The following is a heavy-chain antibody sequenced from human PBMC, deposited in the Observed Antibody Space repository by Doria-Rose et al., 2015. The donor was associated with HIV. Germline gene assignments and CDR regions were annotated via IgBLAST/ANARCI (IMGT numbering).Heavy chain of an antibody. Sequence: QVPLVQSGAEVKKPGASVRVSCKVSGYTLTGLSMHWVRQAPGKGLEWLGGFHPQDGETIYTQKFQGRVTMTEDTSTDTAYLELSSLTSEDTAVYYCATGHRDGFNYGGDFWGQGTLVTVSS. CDR3: ATGHRDGFNYGGDF. CDR2: FHPQDGET. V-gene: IGHV1-24*01. D-gene: IGHD5-12*01. CDR1: GYTLTGLS. J-gene: IGHJ4*02.